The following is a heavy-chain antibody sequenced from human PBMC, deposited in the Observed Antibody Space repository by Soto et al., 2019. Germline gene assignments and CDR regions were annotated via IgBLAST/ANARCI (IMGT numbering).Heavy chain of an antibody. D-gene: IGHD6-19*01. CDR2: ISGSGGTAI. CDR3: ARPGLTVPGTRYFDH. Sequence: EVQLLESGGGLVQPGGSLRLSCAASGFTFSSYAMSWVRQAPGKGLEWVSAISGSGGTAIQYADSVKGRLTISKDNSKDTLYLRMNSLRAEDTAVYYCARPGLTVPGTRYFDHCGQGTLGTVSS. V-gene: IGHV3-23*01. J-gene: IGHJ4*02. CDR1: GFTFSSYA.